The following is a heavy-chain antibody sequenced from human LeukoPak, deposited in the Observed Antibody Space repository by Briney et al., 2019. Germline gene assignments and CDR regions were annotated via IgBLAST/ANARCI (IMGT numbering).Heavy chain of an antibody. V-gene: IGHV3-23*01. J-gene: IGHJ5*02. Sequence: GGSLRLSCAASGFTFSSYAMSWVRQAPGKGLEWVSAISGSGGSTYYADSMKGRFTISRDNSKNTLYLQMNSLRAGDTAVYYCARGKRYSSSWFYNRFDPWGQGTLVTVSS. CDR2: ISGSGGST. D-gene: IGHD6-13*01. CDR1: GFTFSSYA. CDR3: ARGKRYSSSWFYNRFDP.